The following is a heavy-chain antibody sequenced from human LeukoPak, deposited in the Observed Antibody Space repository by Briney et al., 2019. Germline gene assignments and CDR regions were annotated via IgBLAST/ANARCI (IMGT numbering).Heavy chain of an antibody. CDR3: ARVMPSSTGGYYFDY. J-gene: IGHJ4*02. CDR2: ISSSSSYI. V-gene: IGHV3-21*01. CDR1: GFTFSSYS. D-gene: IGHD1-14*01. Sequence: KTGGSLRLSCAASGFTFSSYSMNWVRQAPGKGLEWVSSISSSSSYIYYADSVKGRFTISRDNAKNSLYLQMNSLRAEDTAVYYCARVMPSSTGGYYFDYWGQGTLVTVSS.